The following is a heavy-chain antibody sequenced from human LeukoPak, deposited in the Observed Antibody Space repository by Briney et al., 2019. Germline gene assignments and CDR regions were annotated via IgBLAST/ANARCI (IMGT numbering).Heavy chain of an antibody. CDR3: AKDDPNDYKPWIY. CDR2: IKSKTDGGTT. CDR1: GFTFSNAW. D-gene: IGHD4-11*01. V-gene: IGHV3-15*01. Sequence: PGGSLRLSCAASGFTFSNAWMSWVRQAPGKGLEWVGRIKSKTDGGTTDYAAPVKGKFTISRDDSKNTLYLEMNSLKTEDTAVYYCAKDDPNDYKPWIYWGQGTLVIVSS. J-gene: IGHJ4*02.